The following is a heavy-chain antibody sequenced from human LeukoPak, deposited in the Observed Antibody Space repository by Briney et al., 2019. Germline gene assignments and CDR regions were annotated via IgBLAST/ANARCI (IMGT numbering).Heavy chain of an antibody. CDR3: AKTPGGYYDILTGYYPFDY. Sequence: GGSLRLSCAASGFTFSSYGMHWVRQAPGKGLEWVAVISYDGSNKYYADSVKGRFTISRDNSKNTLYLQMNSLRVEDTAVYYCAKTPGGYYDILTGYYPFDYWGQGTLVTVPS. J-gene: IGHJ4*02. CDR2: ISYDGSNK. V-gene: IGHV3-30*18. CDR1: GFTFSSYG. D-gene: IGHD3-9*01.